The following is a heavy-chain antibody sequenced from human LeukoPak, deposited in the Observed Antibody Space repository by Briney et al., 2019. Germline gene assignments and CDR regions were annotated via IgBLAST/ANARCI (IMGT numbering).Heavy chain of an antibody. Sequence: GASVKVSCKASGYTFTSYGISWVRQAPGQGLEWMGWISAYNGNTNYAQKPKGRVTMTTDTSTSTAYMELRSLRSDDTAVYYCASWVSYGDYDYWGQGTLVTVSS. V-gene: IGHV1-18*01. CDR1: GYTFTSYG. D-gene: IGHD4-17*01. CDR2: ISAYNGNT. CDR3: ASWVSYGDYDY. J-gene: IGHJ4*02.